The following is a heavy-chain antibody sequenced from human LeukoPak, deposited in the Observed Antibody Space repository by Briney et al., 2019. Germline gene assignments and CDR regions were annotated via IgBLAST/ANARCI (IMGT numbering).Heavy chain of an antibody. Sequence: GGSLRLSCAASGFTFNSYAVQWVRQAPGKGLEFVSVISSDGQSTYYASSVKGRFIISRDNSKNTLYLQMGSLRTEDMAVYYCARGTRFGELYFDYWGQGTLVTVSS. D-gene: IGHD3-10*01. CDR1: GFTFNSYA. CDR2: ISSDGQST. V-gene: IGHV3-64*01. J-gene: IGHJ4*02. CDR3: ARGTRFGELYFDY.